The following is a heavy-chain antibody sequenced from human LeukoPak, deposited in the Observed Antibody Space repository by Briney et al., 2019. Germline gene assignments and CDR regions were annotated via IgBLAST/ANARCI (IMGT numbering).Heavy chain of an antibody. J-gene: IGHJ4*02. CDR1: GGSISSSSYY. CDR3: ASSEDGYKPFDY. Sequence: SETLSLTCTVSGGSISSSSYYWGWIRQPPGKGLEWIGSIYYSGSTYDNPSLKSRVTISVDTSKNQFSLNLSSVTAADTAVYYCASSEDGYKPFDYWGQGTLVTVSS. V-gene: IGHV4-39*07. CDR2: IYYSGST. D-gene: IGHD5-24*01.